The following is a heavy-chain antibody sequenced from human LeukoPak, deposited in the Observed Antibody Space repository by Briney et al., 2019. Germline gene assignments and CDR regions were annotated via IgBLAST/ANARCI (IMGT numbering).Heavy chain of an antibody. CDR3: ARVGSGSYSDY. CDR2: IYTSGST. CDR1: GGSISSGSYY. Sequence: SETLSLTCTVSGGSISSGSYYWSWIRQPAGKGLEWIGRIYTSGSTNYNPSLKSRVTMSVDTSKNQFSLKLSSVTAADTAVYYCARVGSGSYSDYWGQGTLVTVSS. V-gene: IGHV4-61*02. J-gene: IGHJ4*02. D-gene: IGHD3-10*01.